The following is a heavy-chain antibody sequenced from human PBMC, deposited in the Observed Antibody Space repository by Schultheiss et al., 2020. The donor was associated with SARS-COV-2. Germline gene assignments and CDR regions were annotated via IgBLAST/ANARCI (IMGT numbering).Heavy chain of an antibody. D-gene: IGHD6-13*01. CDR1: GFTFSSYA. CDR2: IYSGGST. CDR3: ATPRSSSWYADAFDI. Sequence: GGSLRLSCAVSGFTFSSYAMTWVRQAPGEGLEWVSVIYSGGSTYYADSVKGRFTISRDNSKNTLYLQMNSLRAEDTAVYYCATPRSSSWYADAFDIWGQGTMVTVSS. J-gene: IGHJ3*02. V-gene: IGHV3-23*03.